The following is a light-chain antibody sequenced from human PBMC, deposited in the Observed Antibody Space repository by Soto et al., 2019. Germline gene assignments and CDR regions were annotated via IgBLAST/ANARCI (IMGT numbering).Light chain of an antibody. CDR2: DTS. CDR1: QSVSSSY. CDR3: QQCGSSPS. Sequence: EIVLTQSPGTLSLSPGERATISCRASQSVSSSYLAWYQQKPGQAPRLLIYDTSSRATGIPDRFSGSGSGTDITVAISRLEPEDFAVYYCQQCGSSPSFGQGTKVELK. J-gene: IGKJ1*01. V-gene: IGKV3-20*01.